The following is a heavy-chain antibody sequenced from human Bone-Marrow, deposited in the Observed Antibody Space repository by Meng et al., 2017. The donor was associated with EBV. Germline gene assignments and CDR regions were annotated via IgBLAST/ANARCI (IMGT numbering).Heavy chain of an antibody. CDR3: SRSNWYPDY. V-gene: IGHV3-74*01. CDR2: INVDGSYT. CDR1: GLPLSNYW. J-gene: IGHJ4*02. D-gene: IGHD6-13*01. Sequence: HLVCARGALFQPGRSVRLSCAASGLPLSNYWLHCVRQVPGKGLGCVSRINVDGSYTIYADSVKGRFPISRDNGKNTLYLQMNSLRADDTAVYYCSRSNWYPDYWGQGTLVTVSS.